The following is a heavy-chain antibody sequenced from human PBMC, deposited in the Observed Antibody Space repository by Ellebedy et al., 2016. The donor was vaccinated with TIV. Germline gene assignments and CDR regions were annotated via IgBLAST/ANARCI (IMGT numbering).Heavy chain of an antibody. V-gene: IGHV4-34*01. CDR3: ARGRYCSGGSCGVRQEYYYYYGMDV. CDR2: IFRSGST. J-gene: IGHJ6*02. CDR1: GGSFSGYY. Sequence: SETLSLTCAVYGGSFSGYYWSWIRQPPGKGLEWIGRIFRSGSTNYNPSLKSRVTVSVDTSKNQFSLKLSSVTAADTAVYYCARGRYCSGGSCGVRQEYYYYYGMDVWGQGTTVTVSS. D-gene: IGHD2-15*01.